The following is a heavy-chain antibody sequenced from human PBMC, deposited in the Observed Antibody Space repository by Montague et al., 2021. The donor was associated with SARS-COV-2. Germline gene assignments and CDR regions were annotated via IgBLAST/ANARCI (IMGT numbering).Heavy chain of an antibody. D-gene: IGHD1-7*01. CDR2: IHHSGAT. J-gene: IGHJ5*02. V-gene: IGHV4-39*01. Sequence: SETLSLTCTVSGGSVSGTSYYWAWIRQPPGKGLEWIVNIHHSGATFYNLSLKSRVTISVDTSKSQFSLKLSSVTAADTAVYYCARNQGYHWNYPYNWFGPWGQGTLVTVSS. CDR3: ARNQGYHWNYPYNWFGP. CDR1: GGSVSGTSYY.